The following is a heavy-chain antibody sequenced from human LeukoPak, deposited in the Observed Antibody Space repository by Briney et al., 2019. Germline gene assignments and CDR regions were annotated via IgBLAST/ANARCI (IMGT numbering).Heavy chain of an antibody. CDR3: ARDRSYDSRIVDF. CDR1: GGSISSGGYY. CDR2: IYYSGST. Sequence: SSQTLSLTCTVSGGSISSGGYYWSWIRQHPGKGLEWIGYIYYSGSTYYNPSLKSRVTISVDTSKNQFSLKLSSVTTADTAVYYCARDRSYDSRIVDFWGQGTLVTVSS. J-gene: IGHJ4*02. D-gene: IGHD3-22*01. V-gene: IGHV4-31*03.